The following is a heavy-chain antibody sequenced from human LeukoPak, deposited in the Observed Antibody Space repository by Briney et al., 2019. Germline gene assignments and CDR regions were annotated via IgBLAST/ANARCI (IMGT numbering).Heavy chain of an antibody. J-gene: IGHJ6*03. CDR1: GFTFSSYS. CDR3: ARDHSPPRALRFLEWSGDYMDV. D-gene: IGHD3-3*01. Sequence: KAGGSLRLSCAASGFTFSSYSMNWVRQAPGKGLEWVSSISSSSSYIYYADSVKGRFTISRDNAKNSLYLQMNSLRAEDTAVYYCARDHSPPRALRFLEWSGDYMDVWGKGTTVTVSS. CDR2: ISSSSSYI. V-gene: IGHV3-21*01.